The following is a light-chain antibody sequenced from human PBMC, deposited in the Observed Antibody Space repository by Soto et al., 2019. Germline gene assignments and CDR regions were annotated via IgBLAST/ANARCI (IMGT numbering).Light chain of an antibody. CDR2: GAS. CDR1: QTISTD. V-gene: IGKV3-15*01. Sequence: EVVMTQSPATVSVFPGEGVTLSCRASQTISTDLAWYQQKRGQAPRLLIYGASTRATGVPDRFSGGGSGTEFTITISSLQSEDFAFYYCQQNNKWPPVTFGGGTKVEIK. CDR3: QQNNKWPPVT. J-gene: IGKJ4*01.